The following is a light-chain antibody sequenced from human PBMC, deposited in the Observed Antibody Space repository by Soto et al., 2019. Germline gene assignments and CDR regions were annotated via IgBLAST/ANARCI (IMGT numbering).Light chain of an antibody. CDR2: KAS. V-gene: IGKV1-5*03. CDR1: HSINIW. J-gene: IGKJ2*03. Sequence: DTQMTQSPSTLSASVGDRVTITFRASHSINIWLAWFQQKPVKAPELLIYKASTLEGGAPSRFSSRGSGTEFPLTISSLQPDDFAPYYCQQYNNPPYSFGQGTKLEIK. CDR3: QQYNNPPYS.